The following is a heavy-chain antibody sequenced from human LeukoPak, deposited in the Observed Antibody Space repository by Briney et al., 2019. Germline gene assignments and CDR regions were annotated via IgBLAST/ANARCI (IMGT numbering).Heavy chain of an antibody. CDR3: ARDSIAARHAFDI. V-gene: IGHV1-46*01. CDR2: INPSGGST. J-gene: IGHJ3*02. CDR1: GYTFTSYY. D-gene: IGHD6-6*01. Sequence: GASVKVSYKASGYTFTSYYMHWVRQAPGQGLEWTGRINPSGGSTSYAQKFQGRVTMTRDTSTSTVYMELSSLRSEDTAVYYCARDSIAARHAFDIWGQGTMVTVSS.